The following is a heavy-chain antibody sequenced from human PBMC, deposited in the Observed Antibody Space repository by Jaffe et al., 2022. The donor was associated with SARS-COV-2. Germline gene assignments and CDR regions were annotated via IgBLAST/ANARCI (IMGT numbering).Heavy chain of an antibody. Sequence: QVQLVESGGGVVQPGRSLRLSCAASGFTFSSYGMHWVRQAPGKGLEWVAVISYDGSNKYYADSVKGRFTISRDNSKNTLYLQMNSLRAEDTAVYYCAKVLKLGATGGYYFDYWGQGTLVTVSS. J-gene: IGHJ4*02. D-gene: IGHD1-26*01. CDR2: ISYDGSNK. CDR1: GFTFSSYG. CDR3: AKVLKLGATGGYYFDY. V-gene: IGHV3-30*18.